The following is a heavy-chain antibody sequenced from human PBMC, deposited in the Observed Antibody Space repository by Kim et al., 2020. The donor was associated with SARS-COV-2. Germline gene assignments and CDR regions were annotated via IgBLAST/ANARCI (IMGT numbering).Heavy chain of an antibody. V-gene: IGHV3-13*04. CDR1: GFTSSSYD. Sequence: GGSLRLSCTASGFTSSSYDMHWVRQATGKGLEWVSAIGTAGDTYYPGSVKGRFTISRENAKNSLYFQMNSLRAGDTAVYYCARATDVWYFDLWGRGTLVT. CDR2: IGTAGDT. CDR3: ARATDVWYFDL. J-gene: IGHJ2*01.